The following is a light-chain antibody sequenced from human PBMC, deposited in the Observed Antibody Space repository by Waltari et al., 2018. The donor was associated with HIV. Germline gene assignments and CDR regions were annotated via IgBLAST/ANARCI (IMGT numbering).Light chain of an antibody. CDR3: NSRDSSGNHS. Sequence: SSELTQDPAVSVALVQTVRITCQGDSLRSYYASWYQQKPGQAPVLVIYGKNNRPSGIPDRFSGSSSGNTASLTITGAQAEDEADYYCNSRDSSGNHSFGGGTKLTVL. J-gene: IGLJ3*02. CDR1: SLRSYY. CDR2: GKN. V-gene: IGLV3-19*01.